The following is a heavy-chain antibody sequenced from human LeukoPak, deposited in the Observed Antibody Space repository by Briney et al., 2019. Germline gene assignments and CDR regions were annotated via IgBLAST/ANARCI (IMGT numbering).Heavy chain of an antibody. CDR1: GDSISSGAYY. V-gene: IGHV4-31*03. J-gene: IGHJ3*02. Sequence: SETLSLTCTVSGDSISSGAYYWSWIRQHPGKGLEWIGYIYYSGSTYYNPSLKSRVTISVDTSKNQFSLKLSSVTAADTAVYYCARVENVIYYDSRAGAFDIWGQGTMVTVSS. CDR2: IYYSGST. CDR3: ARVENVIYYDSRAGAFDI. D-gene: IGHD3-22*01.